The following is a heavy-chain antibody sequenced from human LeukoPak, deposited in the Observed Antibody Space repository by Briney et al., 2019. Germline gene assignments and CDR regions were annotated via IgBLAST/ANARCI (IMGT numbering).Heavy chain of an antibody. CDR3: AGDLKSVAATPREAHYYMDV. J-gene: IGHJ6*03. CDR1: GYTFTGYY. Sequence: ASVKVSCKASGYTFTGYYMHWVRQAPGQGLEWMGWINPNSGGTNYAQKFQGRVTMTRDTSISTAYMELSRLRSDDTAVYYCAGDLKSVAATPREAHYYMDVWGKGTTVTVSS. CDR2: INPNSGGT. D-gene: IGHD2-15*01. V-gene: IGHV1-2*02.